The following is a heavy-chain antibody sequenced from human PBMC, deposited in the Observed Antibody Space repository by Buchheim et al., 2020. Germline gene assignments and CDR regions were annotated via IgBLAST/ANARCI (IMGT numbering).Heavy chain of an antibody. D-gene: IGHD3-10*01. Sequence: QVQLVESGGGVVQPGRSLRLSCAASGFTFSSYAMHWVRQAPGKGLEWVAVISYDGSNKYYADSVKGRFTISRDNSKNTLYLQMNSLRAEDTAVYYCAKDEGSYYYGSGSYHRDNYFDYWGQGTL. CDR2: ISYDGSNK. CDR1: GFTFSSYA. J-gene: IGHJ4*02. CDR3: AKDEGSYYYGSGSYHRDNYFDY. V-gene: IGHV3-30-3*01.